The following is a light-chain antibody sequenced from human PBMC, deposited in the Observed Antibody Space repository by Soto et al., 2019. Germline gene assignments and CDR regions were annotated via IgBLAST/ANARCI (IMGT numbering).Light chain of an antibody. CDR2: GAS. CDR3: QQYGSSPSIT. J-gene: IGKJ5*01. V-gene: IGKV3-20*01. CDR1: QSVSSSY. Sequence: EIVLTQSPGTLSLSPGERATLSCRASQSVSSSYLAWYHQKLGQPPRLLIYGASSRATGIPDRFSGSGSGTDFTLTISRLEPEDFAVYYCQQYGSSPSITFGQGTRLEIK.